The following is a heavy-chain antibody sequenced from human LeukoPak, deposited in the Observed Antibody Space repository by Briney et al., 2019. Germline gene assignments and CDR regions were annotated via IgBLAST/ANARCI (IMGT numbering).Heavy chain of an antibody. CDR2: ISYDGSNK. J-gene: IGHJ4*02. Sequence: GRSLRLSCAASGFTFSSYAMHWVRQAPGKGLEWVAVISYDGSNKYYADSVKGRVIISRDNSKNTLSLQMNSLRAGDTAVYYCARSYYDILTGYGEVDYWGQGTLVTVSS. CDR1: GFTFSSYA. D-gene: IGHD3-9*01. CDR3: ARSYYDILTGYGEVDY. V-gene: IGHV3-30*04.